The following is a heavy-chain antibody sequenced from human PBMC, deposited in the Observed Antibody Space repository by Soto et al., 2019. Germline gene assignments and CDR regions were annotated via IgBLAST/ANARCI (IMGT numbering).Heavy chain of an antibody. CDR1: GFTFNAYT. V-gene: IGHV3-43*01. CDR3: AKDSYDILTGQKRYFDS. CDR2: ISWDGGIT. D-gene: IGHD3-9*01. J-gene: IGHJ4*02. Sequence: VGSLRLSCAASGFTFNAYTMHWVRQAPGKGLEWVSLISWDGGITYYGDSVKGRFTVSRDNSDNSLYLQMTSLRSDDTAFYYCAKDSYDILTGQKRYFDSWGQGTLVTVSS.